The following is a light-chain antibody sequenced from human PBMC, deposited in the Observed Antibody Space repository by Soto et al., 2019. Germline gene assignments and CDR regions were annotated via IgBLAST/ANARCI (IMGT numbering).Light chain of an antibody. CDR2: AAS. J-gene: IGKJ2*01. Sequence: DAQMTQSPSSLSASVGDSVTITCRASQSIGTYLDWYQHKPGKAPKLLIYAASSLQSGVPSRFSGSGSGKHCTLTISSLQPNDFATYYCQESHSTFGHGTKVEIK. V-gene: IGKV1-39*01. CDR3: QESHST. CDR1: QSIGTY.